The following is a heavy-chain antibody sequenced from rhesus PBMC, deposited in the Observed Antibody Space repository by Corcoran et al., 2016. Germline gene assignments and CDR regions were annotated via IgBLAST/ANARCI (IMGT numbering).Heavy chain of an antibody. V-gene: IGHV3-13*01. D-gene: IGHD5-24*01. Sequence: EVQLVESGGGLVQPGGSLRLSCAASGLTFSNYYMHWFRQAQGQGIEWVGLIKNKAYSYTTKYAAAVKGRFTISRDDSKNTLYLQMSSLKTEDTALYYCRGSVGTSFDYWGQGVLVTVSS. J-gene: IGHJ4*01. CDR2: IKNKAYSYTT. CDR3: RGSVGTSFDY. CDR1: GLTFSNYY.